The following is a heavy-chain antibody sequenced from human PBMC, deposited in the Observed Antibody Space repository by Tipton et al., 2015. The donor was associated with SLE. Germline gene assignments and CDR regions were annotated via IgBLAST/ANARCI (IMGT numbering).Heavy chain of an antibody. V-gene: IGHV4-31*03. D-gene: IGHD6-6*01. J-gene: IGHJ4*02. CDR1: GGSISSGGYY. CDR3: ARVLYSSSFFDY. CDR2: IYYSGST. Sequence: TLSLTCTVSGGSISSGGYYWSWIRQHPGKGLEWIGYIYYSGSTYYNPSLKSRVTISVDTSKNQFSLKLSSVTAADTAVYYCARVLYSSSFFDYWGQGTLVTVSS.